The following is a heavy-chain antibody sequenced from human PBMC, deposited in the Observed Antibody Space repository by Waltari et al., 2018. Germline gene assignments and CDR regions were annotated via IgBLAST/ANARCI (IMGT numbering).Heavy chain of an antibody. D-gene: IGHD2-21*02. Sequence: EVQLVESGGGLVQPGRSLRLSCTASGFTFDDYAIHWVRQAPGKGLEWVSGISWNSGSIGYADSVKGRFTISRDNAKNSLYLQMNSLRAEDTALYYCAKGGVTFFDYWGQGTLVTVSS. CDR2: ISWNSGSI. CDR1: GFTFDDYA. J-gene: IGHJ4*02. CDR3: AKGGVTFFDY. V-gene: IGHV3-9*01.